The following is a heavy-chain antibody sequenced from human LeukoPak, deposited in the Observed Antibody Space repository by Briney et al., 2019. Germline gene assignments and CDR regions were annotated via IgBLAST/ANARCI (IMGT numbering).Heavy chain of an antibody. CDR2: IYHSGST. D-gene: IGHD3-10*01. Sequence: PSETLSLTCTVSGYSISSGYYWGWIRQPPGKGLEWIGSIYHSGSTYYNPSLKSRVTISVDTSKNQFSLKLSSVTAADTAMYYCARDIAVRGVYYYWGQGTLVTVSS. J-gene: IGHJ4*02. V-gene: IGHV4-38-2*02. CDR1: GYSISSGYY. CDR3: ARDIAVRGVYYY.